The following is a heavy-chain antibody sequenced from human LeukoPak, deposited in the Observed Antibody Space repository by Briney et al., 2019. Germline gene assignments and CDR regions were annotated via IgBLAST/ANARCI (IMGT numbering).Heavy chain of an antibody. CDR1: GGSISSYY. CDR3: ASERLGELSLLDY. Sequence: SETLSLTCTVPGGSISSYYWSWIRQPPGKALEGIGYIYYSGSTNYLPSLKSRVTISVDTSKNQFSLKLSAVTAADTAVYYCASERLGELSLLDYWGQGTLVTVSS. J-gene: IGHJ4*02. V-gene: IGHV4-59*01. D-gene: IGHD3-16*02. CDR2: IYYSGST.